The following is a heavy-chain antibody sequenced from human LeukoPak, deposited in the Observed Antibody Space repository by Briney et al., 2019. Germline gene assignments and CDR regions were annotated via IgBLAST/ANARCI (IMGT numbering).Heavy chain of an antibody. V-gene: IGHV4-59*01. CDR2: VYYNGSA. CDR1: GDSINYYY. Sequence: SETVSLTCTDSGDSINYYYWSWIRQSPGKGLEWIGYVYYNGSAKYNPSLKSRVTISVDVSKNQFSLKVSSVTAADTAIYYCARKGGHFDYWGPGTLVTVSS. CDR3: ARKGGHFDY. D-gene: IGHD2-15*01. J-gene: IGHJ4*02.